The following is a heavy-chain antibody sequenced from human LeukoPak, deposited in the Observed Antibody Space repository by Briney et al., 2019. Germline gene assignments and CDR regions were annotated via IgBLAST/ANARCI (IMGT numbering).Heavy chain of an antibody. Sequence: PGGSLRLSCAASGFTFSSYRMSWVRQAPGKGLGGVAHIKQDGSEKYYVESVKGRFTISRDNAKNSLYLQMNSLRTEDTAVYYCAREGGISPGGSAGNWFDPWGQGNPVTVSS. J-gene: IGHJ5*02. CDR2: IKQDGSEK. CDR3: AREGGISPGGSAGNWFDP. CDR1: GFTFSSYR. V-gene: IGHV3-7*01. D-gene: IGHD1-14*01.